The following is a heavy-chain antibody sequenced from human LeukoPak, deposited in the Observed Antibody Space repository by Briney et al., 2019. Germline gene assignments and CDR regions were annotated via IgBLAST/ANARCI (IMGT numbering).Heavy chain of an antibody. V-gene: IGHV4-34*01. CDR3: ATSVLY. J-gene: IGHJ4*02. CDR1: GGSFSGYY. CDR2: INHSGST. D-gene: IGHD5/OR15-5a*01. Sequence: PSETLSLTCAVYGGSFSGYYWSWIRQPPGKGLELIGEINHSGSTNYNPSLKSRVTMSVDTSKNQLSLKLTSVTAADTALYYCATSVLYWGQGILVTVSS.